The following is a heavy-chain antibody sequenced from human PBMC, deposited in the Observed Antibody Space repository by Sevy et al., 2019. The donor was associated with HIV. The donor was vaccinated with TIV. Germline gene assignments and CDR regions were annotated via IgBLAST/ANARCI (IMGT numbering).Heavy chain of an antibody. V-gene: IGHV1-24*01. D-gene: IGHD3-22*01. J-gene: IGHJ3*02. CDR2: FDPEDGET. Sequence: VSVKVSCKVSGYTLTELSMHWVRQAPGKGLEWMGGFDPEDGETIYAQKFQGRVTMTEDTSTDTAYMELSSLRSEDTAVYYCATAGGGNYDSSGLFAFDIWGQGTMVTVSS. CDR3: ATAGGGNYDSSGLFAFDI. CDR1: GYTLTELS.